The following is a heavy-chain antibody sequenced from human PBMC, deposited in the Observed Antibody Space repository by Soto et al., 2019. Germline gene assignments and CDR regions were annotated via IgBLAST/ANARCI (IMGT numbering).Heavy chain of an antibody. CDR3: ARVSPGAEDYGMDV. CDR1: GGSISSGGYS. CDR2: IYHSGST. J-gene: IGHJ6*02. V-gene: IGHV4-30-2*01. Sequence: QLQLQESGSGLVKPSQTLSLTCAVSGGSISSGGYSWSWIRQPPGKGLEWIGYIYHSGSTYYNPSRKSRVTISVDRSKNQFSLKLSSGTAADTAVYYCARVSPGAEDYGMDVWGQGTTVTVSS.